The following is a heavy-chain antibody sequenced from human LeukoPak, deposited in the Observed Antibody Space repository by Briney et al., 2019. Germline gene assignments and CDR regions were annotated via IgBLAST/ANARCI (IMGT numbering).Heavy chain of an antibody. CDR1: GYSISSGYY. J-gene: IGHJ6*03. CDR3: ARQGGSSSPYYYYYMDV. D-gene: IGHD6-13*01. Sequence: PSETLSLTCAVSGYSISSGYYWSWFRQPPGKGLEWIGCIFHSGNTYYNPSLKSRVSISVDTSKNHFSLKLTSVIAADSAVYYCARQGGSSSPYYYYYMDVWGKGTTVTVSS. CDR2: IFHSGNT. V-gene: IGHV4-38-2*01.